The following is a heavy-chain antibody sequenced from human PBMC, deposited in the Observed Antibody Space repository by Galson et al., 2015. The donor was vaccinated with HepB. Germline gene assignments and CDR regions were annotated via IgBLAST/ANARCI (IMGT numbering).Heavy chain of an antibody. D-gene: IGHD3-3*01. V-gene: IGHV4-34*01. Sequence: LSLTCAVYGGSFSGYYWSWIRQPPGKGLEWIGEINHSGSTNYNPSLKSRVTISVDTSKNQFSLKLSSVTAADAAVYYCARVPILTIFGVVTYYYYGMDVWGQGTTVTVSS. CDR1: GGSFSGYY. J-gene: IGHJ6*02. CDR3: ARVPILTIFGVVTYYYYGMDV. CDR2: INHSGST.